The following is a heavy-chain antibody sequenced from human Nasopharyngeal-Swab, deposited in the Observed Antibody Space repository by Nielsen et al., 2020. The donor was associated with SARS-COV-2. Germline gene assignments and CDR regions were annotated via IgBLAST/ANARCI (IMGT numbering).Heavy chain of an antibody. V-gene: IGHV4-39*01. Sequence: WIRQPPGQGLEWIGSIYYRGSTDKNPSLKSRVSISVDTSKNQFSLKLSSVTAADTAVYYCARRPPGIGPRAFDIWGQGTMVTVSS. CDR2: IYYRGST. CDR3: ARRPPGIGPRAFDI. D-gene: IGHD3-10*01. J-gene: IGHJ3*02.